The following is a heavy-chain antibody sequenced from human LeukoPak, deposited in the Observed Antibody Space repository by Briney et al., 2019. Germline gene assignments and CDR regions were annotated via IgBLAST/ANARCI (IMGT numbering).Heavy chain of an antibody. CDR2: IAPIFGST. CDR3: ARDISILGVIDAFDI. V-gene: IGHV1-69*13. CDR1: GGTFSSYA. J-gene: IGHJ3*02. D-gene: IGHD3-3*01. Sequence: ASVKVSCKASGGTFSSYAISWVRQAPGQGLEWMGGIAPIFGSTNHAQKFQGRVTLTADESTSTVYMEVSSLRSEDTAIYYCARDISILGVIDAFDIWGQGTMVTVSS.